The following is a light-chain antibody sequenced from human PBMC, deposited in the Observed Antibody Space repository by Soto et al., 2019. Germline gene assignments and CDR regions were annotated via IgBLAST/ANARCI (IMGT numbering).Light chain of an antibody. V-gene: IGKV3-20*01. CDR1: RSVTNNY. CDR3: QQYNNWPPIT. CDR2: GAS. J-gene: IGKJ5*01. Sequence: EIVLTQSPGTLSFFPXERATLSCRASRSVTNNYLAWHQQKPGQTPRLLIYGASSRATGIPDRFSGSRSGAEFTLTISSLQSEDFAVYYCQQYNNWPPITFGQGTRLEIK.